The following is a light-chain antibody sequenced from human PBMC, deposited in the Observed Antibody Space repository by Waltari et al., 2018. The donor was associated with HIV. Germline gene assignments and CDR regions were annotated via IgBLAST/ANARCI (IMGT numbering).Light chain of an antibody. Sequence: ETVMTQPPATLSASPGERAILSCRASQSVGTSVAWYQQRPGQAPRLLISAASTRATGVPARFSGSGSGTEFTLTISSLQSEDFVVYYCQQYSDWPPGFTFGQGTKLDIK. V-gene: IGKV3-15*01. CDR2: AAS. CDR3: QQYSDWPPGFT. CDR1: QSVGTS. J-gene: IGKJ2*01.